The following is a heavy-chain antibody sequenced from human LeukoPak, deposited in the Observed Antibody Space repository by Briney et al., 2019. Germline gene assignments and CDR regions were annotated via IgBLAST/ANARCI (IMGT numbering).Heavy chain of an antibody. CDR3: ARKNDFEI. J-gene: IGHJ3*02. CDR2: IYYSGRT. D-gene: IGHD2/OR15-2a*01. V-gene: IGHV4-59*01. CDR1: GGSITTDH. Sequence: PSETLSLTCTVSGGSITTDHWDWIRQPPGKGLEWIGCIYYSGRTYYNPSLESRVTISVDMSKSQFSLRLTSVTAADTALYYCARKNDFEIWGQGTLVTVSS.